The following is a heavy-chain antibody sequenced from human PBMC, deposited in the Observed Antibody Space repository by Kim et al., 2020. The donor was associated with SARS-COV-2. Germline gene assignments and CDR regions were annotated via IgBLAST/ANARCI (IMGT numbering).Heavy chain of an antibody. V-gene: IGHV4-39*01. CDR1: GGSISSSSYY. D-gene: IGHD6-13*01. Sequence: SETLSLTCTVSGGSISSSSYYWGWIRQPPGKGLEWIGSIYYSGSTYYNPSLKSRVTISVDTSKNQFSLKLSSVTAADTAVYYCARPSAAGITYFDYWGQGTLVTVSS. CDR3: ARPSAAGITYFDY. J-gene: IGHJ4*02. CDR2: IYYSGST.